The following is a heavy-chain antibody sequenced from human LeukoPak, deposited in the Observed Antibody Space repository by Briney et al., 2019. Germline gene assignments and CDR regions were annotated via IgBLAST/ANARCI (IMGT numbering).Heavy chain of an antibody. J-gene: IGHJ4*02. CDR3: AVGGLLWFGEFHRPSFDY. CDR2: INPNSGGT. V-gene: IGHV1-2*04. D-gene: IGHD3-10*01. CDR1: GYTFTGYY. Sequence: RASVKVSCKASGYTFTGYYMHWVRQAPGQGLEWMGWINPNSGGTDYAQKFQGWVTMTRDTSISTAYMELSRLRSDDTAVYYCAVGGLLWFGEFHRPSFDYWGQGTLVTVSS.